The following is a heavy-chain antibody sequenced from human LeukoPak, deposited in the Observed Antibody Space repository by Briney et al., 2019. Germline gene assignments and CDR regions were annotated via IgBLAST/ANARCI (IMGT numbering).Heavy chain of an antibody. CDR2: INHSGST. D-gene: IGHD3-16*02. J-gene: IGHJ5*02. V-gene: IGHV4-34*01. CDR3: ARGQYYDYVWGSYLGGHNWFDP. Sequence: SETLPLNCTVSGDSISYYYWSWMRQPPGKGLEWIGEINHSGSTNYNPSLKSRVTISVDTSKNQFSLKLSSVTAADTAVYYCARGQYYDYVWGSYLGGHNWFDPWGQGALVTVSS. CDR1: GDSISYYY.